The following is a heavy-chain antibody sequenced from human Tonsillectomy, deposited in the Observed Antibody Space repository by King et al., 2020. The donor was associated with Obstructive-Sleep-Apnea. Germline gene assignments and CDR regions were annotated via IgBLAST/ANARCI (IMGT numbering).Heavy chain of an antibody. CDR1: GFTFGSYW. D-gene: IGHD5-24*01. Sequence: VQLVESGGGLIQPGGSLRLSCAASGFTFGSYWMTWVRQAPGKGLEWVANIKQDGSEKYYVDSVKGRFTISRDNAKNSLYLQMNSLRAEDTAVYYYARGGREGALDIWGQGTMFTVSS. CDR3: ARGGREGALDI. J-gene: IGHJ3*02. CDR2: IKQDGSEK. V-gene: IGHV3-7*03.